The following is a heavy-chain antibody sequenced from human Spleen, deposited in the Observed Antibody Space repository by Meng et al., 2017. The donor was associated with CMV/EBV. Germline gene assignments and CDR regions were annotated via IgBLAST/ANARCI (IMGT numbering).Heavy chain of an antibody. CDR3: ARGNVVVPAAMESNWFDP. V-gene: IGHV4-30-4*08. CDR2: IYYSGST. J-gene: IGHJ5*02. CDR1: GGSISSGDYY. D-gene: IGHD2-2*01. Sequence: QVQLQESGPGLVKPSQTLSLTCTVSGGSISSGDYYWSWIRQPPGKGLEWIGYIYYSGSTYYNPSLKSRVTISVDTSKNQFSLKLSSVTAADTAVYYCARGNVVVPAAMESNWFDPWGQGTLVTVSS.